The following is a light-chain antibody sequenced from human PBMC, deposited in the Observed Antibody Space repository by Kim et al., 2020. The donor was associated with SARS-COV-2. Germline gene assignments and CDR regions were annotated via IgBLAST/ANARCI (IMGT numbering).Light chain of an antibody. Sequence: QTFTIACTGTSCNVGGDNDVPWYQQHPGTAPKLLLSGDSNRPTGVPDRFSASKSGTTASLAITGLQAEDEADYYCQSYNMTLSRWVFGGGTQLTVL. CDR3: QSYNMTLSRWV. J-gene: IGLJ3*02. CDR1: SCNVGGDND. V-gene: IGLV1-40*01. CDR2: GDS.